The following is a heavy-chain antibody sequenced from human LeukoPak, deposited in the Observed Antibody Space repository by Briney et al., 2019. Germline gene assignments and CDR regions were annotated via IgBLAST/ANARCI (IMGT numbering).Heavy chain of an antibody. D-gene: IGHD2-15*01. CDR3: ARDKVGQYCSGGSCYEYYYYYGMDV. CDR1: GFTFSSYA. CDR2: ISYDGSNK. J-gene: IGHJ6*02. Sequence: PGGSLRLSCAASGFTFSSYAMHWVRQAPGMGLEWVAAISYDGSNKYYADSVKGRFTISRDNSKNTLYLQMNSLRAEDTAVYYCARDKVGQYCSGGSCYEYYYYYGMDVWGQGTTVTVSS. V-gene: IGHV3-30-3*01.